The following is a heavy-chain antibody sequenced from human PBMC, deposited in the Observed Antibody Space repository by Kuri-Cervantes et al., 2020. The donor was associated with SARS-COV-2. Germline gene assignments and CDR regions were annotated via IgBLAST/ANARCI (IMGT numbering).Heavy chain of an antibody. CDR1: GFTFSSYD. CDR2: IGTAGDT. Sequence: GESLKTSCASSGFTFSSYDMHWVRQATGKGLEWVSAIGTAGDTYYPGSVKGRFTISRENAKNSLYLQMNSLRAGDTAVYYCARDSSRRNWNDDYYYYGMDVWGQGTTVTVSS. V-gene: IGHV3-13*01. J-gene: IGHJ6*02. D-gene: IGHD1-1*01. CDR3: ARDSSRRNWNDDYYYYGMDV.